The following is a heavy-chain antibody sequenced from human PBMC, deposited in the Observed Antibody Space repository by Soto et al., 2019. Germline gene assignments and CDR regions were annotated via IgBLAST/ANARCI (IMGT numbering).Heavy chain of an antibody. V-gene: IGHV3-33*01. D-gene: IGHD3-22*01. CDR2: IWYDGSNK. J-gene: IGHJ6*02. CDR1: GFTFSSYG. Sequence: PGGSLILSCAASGFTFSSYGMHWVRHAPGKGLWWVAVIWYDGSNKYYADSVKGRFTISRDNSKNTLYLQMNSLRAEDTAVYYCARINDYYDSSGYYYYYGMDVWGQGTTVTVSS. CDR3: ARINDYYDSSGYYYYYGMDV.